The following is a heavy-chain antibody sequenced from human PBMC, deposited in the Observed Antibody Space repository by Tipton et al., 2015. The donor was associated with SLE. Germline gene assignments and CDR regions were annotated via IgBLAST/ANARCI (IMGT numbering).Heavy chain of an antibody. Sequence: GLVKPSETLSLTCTVSGYSLSTGYYWGWIRQSAGKGLEWIGDIHDGGSSYYNPSLKSRVTISVDTSKNQISLNLSSVTAADTAVYYCARFPREGYYFYGMDVWGQGTAVTVSS. J-gene: IGHJ6*02. V-gene: IGHV4-38-2*02. CDR1: GYSLSTGYY. CDR2: IHDGGSS. CDR3: ARFPREGYYFYGMDV. D-gene: IGHD3-22*01.